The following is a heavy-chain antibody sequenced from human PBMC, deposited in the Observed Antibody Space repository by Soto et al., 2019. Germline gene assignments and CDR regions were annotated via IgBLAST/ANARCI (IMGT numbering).Heavy chain of an antibody. CDR1: GFTFNTYG. CDR2: ISYDGSEK. Sequence: GGSLRLSCAASGFTFNTYGMHWVRQAPGKGLEWVAVISYDGSEKYYVDSVKGRFTISKDNSKNSLYLQMNSLRPEDTAVYYCAKSPNFYCSSPNCYKYYFDHWGQGTRVTVSS. J-gene: IGHJ4*02. CDR3: AKSPNFYCSSPNCYKYYFDH. V-gene: IGHV3-30*18. D-gene: IGHD2-2*02.